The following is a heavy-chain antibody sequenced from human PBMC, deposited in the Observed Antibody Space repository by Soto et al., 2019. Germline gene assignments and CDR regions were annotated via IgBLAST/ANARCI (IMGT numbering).Heavy chain of an antibody. CDR3: AREDSNGWSGESLDV. D-gene: IGHD6-19*01. CDR2: LDQSGGT. V-gene: IGHV4-34*01. CDR1: GDSLRGQS. Sequence: QVQLQQWGAGLLKVSETLSLTCAVVGDSLRGQSWNWIRQSPGKGLEWIGELDQSGGTNYNPSLKSRAILSDDTSKNQFSLTLTSVTAADTAVYYCAREDSNGWSGESLDVWGQGTTVTVSS. J-gene: IGHJ6*02.